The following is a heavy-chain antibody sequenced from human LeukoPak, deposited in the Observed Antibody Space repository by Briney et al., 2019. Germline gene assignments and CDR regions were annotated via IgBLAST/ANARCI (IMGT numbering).Heavy chain of an antibody. CDR1: GLTFRARY. J-gene: IGHJ6*02. V-gene: IGHV3-11*03. CDR3: ASVHYDMDV. CDR2: ISPTGSYT. D-gene: IGHD3-22*01. Sequence: GGSLRLSCAASGLTFRARYMCLIRQAPGKGLEWVSYISPTGSYTNYADSVKGRFTISRDNAKNALYLQMNSLRAEDTAMYYCASVHYDMDVWGQGTTVTVSS.